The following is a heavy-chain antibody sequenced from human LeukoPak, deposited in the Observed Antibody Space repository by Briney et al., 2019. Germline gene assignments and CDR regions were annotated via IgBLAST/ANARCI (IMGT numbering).Heavy chain of an antibody. D-gene: IGHD6-6*01. CDR3: ARGGGTAARPDFDY. J-gene: IGHJ4*02. CDR1: GYTFTGYY. V-gene: IGHV1-2*02. Sequence: ASVKVSCKASGYTFTGYYIHWVRQAPGQGLEWMGWINPNSGGTNSAQKFQGRVIMTWDTSISTAYMELTRLRSDDTAVYYCARGGGTAARPDFDYWGQGILVTVSS. CDR2: INPNSGGT.